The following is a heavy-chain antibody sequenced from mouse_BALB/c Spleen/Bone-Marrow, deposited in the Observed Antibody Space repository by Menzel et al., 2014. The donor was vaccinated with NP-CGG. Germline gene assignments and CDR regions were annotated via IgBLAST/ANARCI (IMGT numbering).Heavy chain of an antibody. CDR1: GFTFXDYY. CDR3: ARDIGLRLRFAY. D-gene: IGHD1-2*01. V-gene: IGHV7-3*02. CDR2: IRNKANGYTT. Sequence: EVKLVESGGGLVQPGGSLRLSCATSGFTFXDYYMSWVRQPPGKALEWLGFIRNKANGYTTEYSASVKGRFTISRDNSQSILYLQMNTLRAEDSATYYCARDIGLRLRFAYWGQGTLVTVSA. J-gene: IGHJ3*01.